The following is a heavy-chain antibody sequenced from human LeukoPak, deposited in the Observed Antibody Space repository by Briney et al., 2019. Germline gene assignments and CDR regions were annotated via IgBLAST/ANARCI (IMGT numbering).Heavy chain of an antibody. CDR3: AGYIAVDLDY. V-gene: IGHV3-30*04. Sequence: HPGGSLRLSCAASGFTFSSYAMPWVRQAPGKGLEWVAVISYDGSNKYYADSVKGRFTISRDNSKNTLYLQMNSLRAEDTAVYYCAGYIAVDLDYWGQGTLVTVSS. CDR1: GFTFSSYA. CDR2: ISYDGSNK. D-gene: IGHD6-19*01. J-gene: IGHJ4*02.